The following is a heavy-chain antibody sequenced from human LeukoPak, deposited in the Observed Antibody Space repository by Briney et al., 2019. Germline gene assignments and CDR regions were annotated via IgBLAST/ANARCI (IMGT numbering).Heavy chain of an antibody. J-gene: IGHJ4*02. CDR3: ARDGGIAARQVDY. Sequence: GASVKVSCKASGYTFTGYYMHWVRQAPGQGLEWMGRINPNSGGTNYAQKFQGRVTMARDTSISTAYMELSRLRSDDTAVYYCARDGGIAARQVDYWGQGTLVTVSS. CDR2: INPNSGGT. CDR1: GYTFTGYY. V-gene: IGHV1-2*06. D-gene: IGHD6-6*01.